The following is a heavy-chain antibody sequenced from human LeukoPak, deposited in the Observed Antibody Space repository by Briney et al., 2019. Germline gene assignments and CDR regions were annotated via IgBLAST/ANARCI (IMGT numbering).Heavy chain of an antibody. Sequence: GASVKVSCRXSGYTLTGNYMHWVRQAPGQGLEWLGRINPNSGVTNYSQKFQGRVTMTRDTYISTAYMELNRLRFDDTALYYCARGLAYSSAGAFDIWGQGTMVTVSS. CDR3: ARGLAYSSAGAFDI. CDR2: INPNSGVT. V-gene: IGHV1-2*06. J-gene: IGHJ3*02. D-gene: IGHD6-25*01. CDR1: GYTLTGNY.